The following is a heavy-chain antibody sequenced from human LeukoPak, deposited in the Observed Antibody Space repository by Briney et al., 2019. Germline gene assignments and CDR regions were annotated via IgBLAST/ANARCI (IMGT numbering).Heavy chain of an antibody. CDR3: ARDFGLNYYFDY. CDR2: IYYSGST. Sequence: SETLSLTCTVSGGSISSSSYYWGWIRQPPGKGLEWIGSIYYSGSTYYNPSLKSRVTISVDTSKNQFSLKLSSVTAADTAVYYCARDFGLNYYFDYWGQGTLVTVSS. J-gene: IGHJ4*02. CDR1: GGSISSSSYY. D-gene: IGHD3-3*01. V-gene: IGHV4-39*07.